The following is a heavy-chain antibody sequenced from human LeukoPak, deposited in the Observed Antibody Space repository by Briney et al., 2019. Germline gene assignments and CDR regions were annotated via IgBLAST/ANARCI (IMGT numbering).Heavy chain of an antibody. CDR3: ARGGVGAKAVQH. V-gene: IGHV4-34*01. CDR2: INHSGGT. J-gene: IGHJ1*01. Sequence: SETLSLTCAVYGGSFSGYYWSWIRQPPGKGLEWIGEINHSGGTNYNPSLKSRVTISVDTSKNQFSLKLSSVTAADTAVYYCARGGVGAKAVQHWGQGTPVTVSS. D-gene: IGHD1-26*01. CDR1: GGSFSGYY.